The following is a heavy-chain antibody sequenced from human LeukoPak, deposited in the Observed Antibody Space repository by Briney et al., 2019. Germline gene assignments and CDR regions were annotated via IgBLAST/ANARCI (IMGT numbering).Heavy chain of an antibody. V-gene: IGHV3-48*01. D-gene: IGHD3-22*01. CDR2: ISSSSTI. Sequence: HPGGSLRLSCAASGFTFSSYNMNWVRQAPGKGLEWVSYISSSSTIYYADSVKGRFTISRDNAKNSLYLQMNSLRAEDTAVYYCAREDYYEGSVFDFWGQGTLVTVSS. CDR1: GFTFSSYN. J-gene: IGHJ4*02. CDR3: AREDYYEGSVFDF.